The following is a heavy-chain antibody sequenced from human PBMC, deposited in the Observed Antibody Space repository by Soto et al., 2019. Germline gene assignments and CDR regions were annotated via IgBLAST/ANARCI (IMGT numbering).Heavy chain of an antibody. CDR2: IRGSGRIT. V-gene: IGHV3-23*01. CDR1: GFTFSSYA. J-gene: IGHJ1*01. Sequence: EVELLESGGGLVQPGGSLRLSCAASGFTFSSYAMSWVRRAPGKGLEWVSGIRGSGRITKYADSVKGRFIISRDNFKNTLFLQMNSLRAEDTAVYYCAKDVHYDIVTGIEYFHHWAQGTLVTVSS. D-gene: IGHD3-9*01. CDR3: AKDVHYDIVTGIEYFHH.